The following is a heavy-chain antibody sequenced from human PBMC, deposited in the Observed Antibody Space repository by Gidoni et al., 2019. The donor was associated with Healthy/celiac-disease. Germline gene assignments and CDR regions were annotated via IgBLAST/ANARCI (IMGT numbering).Heavy chain of an antibody. CDR3: ARGEDGYNYEVY. J-gene: IGHJ4*02. CDR1: GFPFSSYA. Sequence: EVQLVESGGGLVQPGGSLRLSCAASGFPFSSYAMHWVRQAPGKGLEYVSAISSNGGSTYYANSVKGRFTISRDNSKNTLYLQMGSLRAEDMAVYYCARGEDGYNYEVYWGQGTLVTVSS. V-gene: IGHV3-64*01. CDR2: ISSNGGST. D-gene: IGHD5-12*01.